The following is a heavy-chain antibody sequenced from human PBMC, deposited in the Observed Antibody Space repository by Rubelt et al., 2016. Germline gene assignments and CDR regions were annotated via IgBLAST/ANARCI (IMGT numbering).Heavy chain of an antibody. CDR2: IDTNTGIP. J-gene: IGHJ6*02. CDR3: AREGGMDV. CDR1: GYTFTNYD. V-gene: IGHV7-4-1*02. Sequence: QVQLVQSGAEVKKPGASVKVSCKASGYTFTNYDINWVRQAPGQGLEWMGWIDTNTGIPTYAQGFIGRFVFSLDTSVSTAHLQISTLKAEDTAVYYCAREGGMDVWGQGTTVTVSS.